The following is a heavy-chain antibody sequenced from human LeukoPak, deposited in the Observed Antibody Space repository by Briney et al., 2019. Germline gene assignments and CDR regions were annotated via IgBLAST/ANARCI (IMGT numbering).Heavy chain of an antibody. CDR2: ISAYNGNT. J-gene: IGHJ4*02. CDR3: ARDSGVLLWFGELFPSGY. V-gene: IGHV1-18*04. CDR1: GYTFTSYG. D-gene: IGHD3-10*01. Sequence: ASVKVSCKASGYTFTSYGISWVRQAPGQGVEWMGWISAYNGNTNYAQKLQGRVTMTTDTSTSTAYMELRSLRSDDTAVYYCARDSGVLLWFGELFPSGYWGQGTLVTVSS.